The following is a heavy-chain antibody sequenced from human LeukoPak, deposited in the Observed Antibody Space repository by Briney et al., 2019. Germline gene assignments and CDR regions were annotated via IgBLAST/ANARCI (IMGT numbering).Heavy chain of an antibody. CDR1: GLTFSSYW. V-gene: IGHV3-7*01. J-gene: IGHJ4*02. D-gene: IGHD6-6*01. CDR2: IKQDGSEK. CDR3: ARESFAARWD. Sequence: GGSLRLSCAASGLTFSSYWMSWVRQAPGKGLEWVANIKQDGSEKYYVDSVKGRFTISRDNAENSLYLQMNSLRAEDTAVYYCARESFAARWDWGQGTLVAVSS.